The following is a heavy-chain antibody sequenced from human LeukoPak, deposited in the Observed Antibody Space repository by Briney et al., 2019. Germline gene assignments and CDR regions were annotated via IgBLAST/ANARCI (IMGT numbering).Heavy chain of an antibody. V-gene: IGHV3-21*01. J-gene: IGHJ4*02. CDR3: ARDLCSSPSCYANDY. CDR2: ISSSSTHI. CDR1: GFTFSSYS. D-gene: IGHD2-2*01. Sequence: GGSLRLSCAASGFTFSSYSMNWVRQAPGKGLEWVSSISSSSTHIHYADSVRGRFPISRDNAKNSLHLQMNSLRVEDSAVYYCARDLCSSPSCYANDYWGQGTLVTVSS.